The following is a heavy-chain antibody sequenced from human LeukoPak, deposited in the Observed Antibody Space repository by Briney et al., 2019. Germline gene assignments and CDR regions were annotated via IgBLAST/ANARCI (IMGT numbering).Heavy chain of an antibody. D-gene: IGHD1-1*01. CDR1: GDSVSSPSHH. J-gene: IGHJ4*02. CDR2: IYYTGNT. V-gene: IGHV4-39*02. Sequence: PSETLSLTCTVSGDSVSSPSHHWAWIRQPPGKGLEWIASIYYTGNTYYNPSLKSRLSISIDASKNYFSPKLSSVTAADTAVYFCTREFTSTSGDWGQGTLVTVSS. CDR3: TREFTSTSGD.